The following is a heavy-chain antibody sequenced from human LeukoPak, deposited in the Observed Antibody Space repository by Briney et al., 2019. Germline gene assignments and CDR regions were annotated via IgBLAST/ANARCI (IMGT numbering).Heavy chain of an antibody. D-gene: IGHD2-8*01. CDR1: GGSISSYY. CDR3: ARGSHCTNGVCPYYYYYMDV. J-gene: IGHJ6*03. Sequence: SETLSLTCTVSGGSISSYYWSWIRQPPGKGLVGVGYIFYSGSTNYNPSLKSRVTISVDTSKNQFSLKLSSVTAADTAVYYCARGSHCTNGVCPYYYYYMDVWGKGTTVTVSS. V-gene: IGHV4-59*01. CDR2: IFYSGST.